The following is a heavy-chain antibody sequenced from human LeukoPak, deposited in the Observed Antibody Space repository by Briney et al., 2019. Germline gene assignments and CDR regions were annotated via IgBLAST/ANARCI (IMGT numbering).Heavy chain of an antibody. J-gene: IGHJ5*02. V-gene: IGHV3-9*01. CDR1: GFRLGDYA. Sequence: SLRLSCAASGFRLGDYAMHWVRQAPGKGLEWVSGITWNSGDIGYAESVKGRFTVSRDNAKNSLHLQMNSLTYDDTALYYCTRDISGGYFNWFDPWGQGTLVFVSS. CDR2: ITWNSGDI. CDR3: TRDISGGYFNWFDP. D-gene: IGHD2-15*01.